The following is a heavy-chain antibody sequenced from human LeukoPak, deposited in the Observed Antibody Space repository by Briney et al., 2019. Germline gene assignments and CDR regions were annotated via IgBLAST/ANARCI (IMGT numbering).Heavy chain of an antibody. J-gene: IGHJ4*02. V-gene: IGHV4-59*01. D-gene: IGHD3-9*01. CDR3: ARSSYDILTGYYYAH. CDR1: GGSISGYY. CDR2: IYSGST. Sequence: SETLSLTCTVSGGSISGYYWSWIRQPPGKGLEWIGYIYSGSTNYNPSLRSRVTISVDTSKNQFSLKLSSVTAADTAVYYCARSSYDILTGYYYAHWGQGTLVTVSS.